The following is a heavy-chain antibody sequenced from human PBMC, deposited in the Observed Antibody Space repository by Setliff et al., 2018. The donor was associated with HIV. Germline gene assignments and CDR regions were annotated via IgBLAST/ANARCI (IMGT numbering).Heavy chain of an antibody. CDR2: IYYTGTT. V-gene: IGHV4-59*01. CDR3: ARGQPQGGGTYWSAFDI. D-gene: IGHD1-26*01. CDR1: GGSFSAYH. Sequence: SETLSLTCAVYGGSFSAYHWSWIRQPPGKGLEWVGYIYYTGTTDYSPPFKSRVTISLDTSKTQFSLKLNSVTAADTAVYYCARGQPQGGGTYWSAFDIWGQGTMVTVSS. J-gene: IGHJ3*02.